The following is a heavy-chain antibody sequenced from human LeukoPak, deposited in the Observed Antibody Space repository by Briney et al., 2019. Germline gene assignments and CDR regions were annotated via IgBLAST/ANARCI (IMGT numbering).Heavy chain of an antibody. CDR2: IYYSGST. J-gene: IGHJ5*02. CDR3: ARHGYSGSYYGLSWFDP. V-gene: IGHV4-39*01. CDR1: GGSISSSGYY. D-gene: IGHD1-26*01. Sequence: KPSETLSLTCTVSGGSISSSGYYWGWIRQPPGKGLEWIASIYYSGSTYYNPSLKSRVTISVDTSKNQLSLKLSSLTAADTAVYYCARHGYSGSYYGLSWFDPWGQGTLVTVSS.